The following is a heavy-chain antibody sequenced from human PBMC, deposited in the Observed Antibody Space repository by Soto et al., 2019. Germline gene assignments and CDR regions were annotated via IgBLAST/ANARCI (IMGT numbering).Heavy chain of an antibody. CDR3: AKGGVPY. V-gene: IGHV3-23*01. D-gene: IGHD3-10*01. CDR1: GFTFSSYA. CDR2: ISDSGDST. Sequence: EVQLLESGGGLVQPGGSLRLSCAASGFTFSSYAMSWVRQAPGKGLEWVSSISDSGDSTYYADSVKGRFTLSRDNSKKPLSLQMNSLRAEDTAVYYCAKGGVPYWGQGTLVTVSS. J-gene: IGHJ4*02.